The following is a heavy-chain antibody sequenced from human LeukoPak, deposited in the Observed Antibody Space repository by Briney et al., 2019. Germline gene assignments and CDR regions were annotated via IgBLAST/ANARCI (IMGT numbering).Heavy chain of an antibody. CDR3: ARVERLRLGELSAPWAMDV. V-gene: IGHV3-48*03. D-gene: IGHD3-16*02. J-gene: IGHJ6*02. CDR1: GFTFSSYE. CDR2: GSQSGATT. Sequence: GGSLRLSCAASGFTFSSYEIQWVRQAPGKGLEWISYGSQSGATTYFADSVKGRFIISRDIAKNSLYMQMNSLRAEDTAVYYCARVERLRLGELSAPWAMDVWGQGTTVTVSS.